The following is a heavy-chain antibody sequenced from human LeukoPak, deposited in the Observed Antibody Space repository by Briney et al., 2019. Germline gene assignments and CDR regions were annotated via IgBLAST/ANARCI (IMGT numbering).Heavy chain of an antibody. D-gene: IGHD3-22*01. V-gene: IGHV1-2*02. CDR3: AQDLNYYDSSGYYPH. Sequence: ASVKVSCKASGYTFTGYYTHWVRQAPGQGLEWMGWINPIIGGTNYAQKFQGRVTMTRDTSMSTAYMELSRLRSEDTAVYYCAQDLNYYDSSGYYPHWGQGTLVTVSS. J-gene: IGHJ4*02. CDR2: INPIIGGT. CDR1: GYTFTGYY.